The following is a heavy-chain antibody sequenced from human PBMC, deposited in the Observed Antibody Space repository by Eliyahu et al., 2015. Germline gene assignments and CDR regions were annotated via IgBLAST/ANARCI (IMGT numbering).Heavy chain of an antibody. CDR3: ARISGTYSFDY. CDR1: GFSLXANGLC. V-gene: IGHV2-70*01. D-gene: IGHD1-26*01. CDR2: IDWDGYT. Sequence: QVTLRESGPALVKPTQTLXLTXPFSGFSLXANGLCVXWIRQPPGKALXWLALIDWDGYTYYSTSLKTRLTISKDTSTNQVVLTMTNMDPVDTATYYCARISGTYSFDYWGQGTLVTVSS. J-gene: IGHJ4*02.